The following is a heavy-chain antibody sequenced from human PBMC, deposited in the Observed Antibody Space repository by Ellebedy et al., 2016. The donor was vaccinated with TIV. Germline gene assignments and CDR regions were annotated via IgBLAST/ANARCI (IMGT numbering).Heavy chain of an antibody. Sequence: HTSETLSLTCAVYGGSLSGYYWTWVRQAPGEGLVWVSRINHNGTYTHSADFVKGRFTTSRDNAKNTVFLQMSSLRAEDTAVYYCVQDSTTAGWGQGTLVTVSS. CDR3: VQDSTTAG. V-gene: IGHV3-74*01. CDR2: INHNGTYT. D-gene: IGHD4-11*01. J-gene: IGHJ4*02. CDR1: GGSLSGYY.